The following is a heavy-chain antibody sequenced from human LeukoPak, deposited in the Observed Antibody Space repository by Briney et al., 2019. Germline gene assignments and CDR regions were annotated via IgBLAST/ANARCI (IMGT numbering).Heavy chain of an antibody. CDR2: IYYSGGT. CDR1: GGSISSYY. D-gene: IGHD3-16*01. J-gene: IGHJ4*02. CDR3: ARGDSKQNSPFGY. Sequence: PSETLSLTCTVSGGSISSYYWSWIRQPPGRGLEWIGYIYYSGGTNYNPSLKSRVTISVDTSKNQFSLKLSSVTAADTAVYYCARGDSKQNSPFGYWGQGTLVTVSS. V-gene: IGHV4-59*01.